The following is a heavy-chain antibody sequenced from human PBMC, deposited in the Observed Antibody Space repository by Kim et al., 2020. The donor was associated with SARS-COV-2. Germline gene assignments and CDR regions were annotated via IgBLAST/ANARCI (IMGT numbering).Heavy chain of an antibody. Sequence: GGSLRLSCAASGFTFSSYAMSWVRQAPGKGLEWVSAISGSGGSTYYADSVKGRFTISRDNSKNTLYLQMNSLGAEDTAVYYCAKALEYCSGGSCYYYYGMDIWGQGTTVTVSS. CDR2: ISGSGGST. J-gene: IGHJ6*02. D-gene: IGHD2-15*01. V-gene: IGHV3-23*01. CDR3: AKALEYCSGGSCYYYYGMDI. CDR1: GFTFSSYA.